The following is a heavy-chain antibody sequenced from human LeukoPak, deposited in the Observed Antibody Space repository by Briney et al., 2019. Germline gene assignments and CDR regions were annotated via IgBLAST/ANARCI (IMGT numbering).Heavy chain of an antibody. D-gene: IGHD3-16*02. V-gene: IGHV3-48*04. CDR3: AKEPGLGELSPSYYFDY. CDR2: ISSSSSTI. Sequence: GGSLRLSCAASGFTFSSYSMNWVRQAPGKGLEWVSYISSSSSTIYYADSVKGRFTISRDNAKNSLYLQMNSLRAEDTAVYYCAKEPGLGELSPSYYFDYWGQGTLVTVSS. J-gene: IGHJ4*02. CDR1: GFTFSSYS.